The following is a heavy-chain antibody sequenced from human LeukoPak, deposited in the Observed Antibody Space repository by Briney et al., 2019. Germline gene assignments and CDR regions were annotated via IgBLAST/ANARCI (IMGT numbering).Heavy chain of an antibody. Sequence: SETLSLTCAVYGGSFSGYYWSWIRQPPGKGLEWIGEINHSGSTNYNPSLKSRVTISVDTSKNQFSLKLSSVTAADTAEYYCASSSMWFGELFGSYYMDVWGKGTTVTISS. J-gene: IGHJ6*03. D-gene: IGHD3-10*01. CDR2: INHSGST. CDR3: ASSSMWFGELFGSYYMDV. V-gene: IGHV4-34*01. CDR1: GGSFSGYY.